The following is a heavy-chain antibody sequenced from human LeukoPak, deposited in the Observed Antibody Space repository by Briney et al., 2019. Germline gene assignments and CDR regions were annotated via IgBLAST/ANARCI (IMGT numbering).Heavy chain of an antibody. CDR2: IIPIFGTA. Sequence: SVNVSCKASGGTFSRYAIIWVRQAPGQGLEWMGGIIPIFGTANYAQKFQGRVTITADESTSTDYMDLSSLRSEDTAVCYCARDIRKGIAAQNWFDPRGQGTLVTVSS. CDR3: ARDIRKGIAAQNWFDP. V-gene: IGHV1-69*13. CDR1: GGTFSRYA. D-gene: IGHD6-13*01. J-gene: IGHJ5*02.